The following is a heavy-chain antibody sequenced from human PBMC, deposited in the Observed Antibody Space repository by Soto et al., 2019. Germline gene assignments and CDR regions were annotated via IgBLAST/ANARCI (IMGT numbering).Heavy chain of an antibody. D-gene: IGHD2-21*02. CDR2: ISTSGDIT. CDR3: GIHCGGCCSRGY. J-gene: IGHJ4*02. CDR1: GFTFSTYA. V-gene: IGHV3-23*01. Sequence: EVQLLESGGGLVQPGGSLRLSCAASGFTFSTYAMSWVRQAPGRGLEWVSAISTSGDITYYADYVKGRFTFFRDNSKNTLYLQMNSLRAEDTAVYNCGIHCGGCCSRGYWGQGTLVTVSS.